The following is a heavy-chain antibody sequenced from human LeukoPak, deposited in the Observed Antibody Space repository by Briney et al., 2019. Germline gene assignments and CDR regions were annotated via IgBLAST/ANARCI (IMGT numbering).Heavy chain of an antibody. Sequence: PSETLSLTCTVSGGSISSYYWSRIRQPPGKGLEWIGYIYTSGSTNYNPSLKSRVTISVDTSKNQFSLKLSSVTAADTAVYYCARHPGSTSLNWFDPWGQGTLVTVSS. D-gene: IGHD2-2*01. J-gene: IGHJ5*02. CDR1: GGSISSYY. CDR2: IYTSGST. CDR3: ARHPGSTSLNWFDP. V-gene: IGHV4-4*09.